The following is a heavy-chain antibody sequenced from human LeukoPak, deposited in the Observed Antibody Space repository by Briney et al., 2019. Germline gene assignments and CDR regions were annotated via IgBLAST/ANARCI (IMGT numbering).Heavy chain of an antibody. J-gene: IGHJ4*02. D-gene: IGHD3-22*01. CDR2: ISYDGSNK. V-gene: IGHV3-30-3*01. CDR3: ARDSAMIVVVITSPYFDY. CDR1: GFTFSSYA. Sequence: GSLRLSCAASGFTFSSYAMHWVRQAPGKGLEWVAVISYDGSNKYYADSVKGRFTISRDNSKNTLYLQMNSLRAEDTAVYYCARDSAMIVVVITSPYFDYWGQGTLVTVSS.